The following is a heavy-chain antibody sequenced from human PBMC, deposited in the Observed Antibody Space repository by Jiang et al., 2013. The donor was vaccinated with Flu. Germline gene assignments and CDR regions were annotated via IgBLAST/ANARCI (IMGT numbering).Heavy chain of an antibody. J-gene: IGHJ3*02. CDR1: GDSISNYY. CDR3: ARDKSIAVAGNYGAFDI. V-gene: IGHV4-59*12. D-gene: IGHD6-19*01. CDR2: IYNRATT. Sequence: GLLKPSETLSLTCTVSGDSISNYYWSWIRQSPGKGLEWIGHIYNRATTEYNPSLKSRVTISVDTSKNQFSLKLSSVTAADTAVYYCARDKSIAVAGNYGAFDIWGQGTMVTVSS.